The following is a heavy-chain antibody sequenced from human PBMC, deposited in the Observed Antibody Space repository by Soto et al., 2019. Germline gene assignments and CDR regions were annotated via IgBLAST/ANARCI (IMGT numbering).Heavy chain of an antibody. J-gene: IGHJ4*02. CDR1: GFTFSNFA. Sequence: QLLESGGGFVQPGGSLRLSCVASGFTFSNFAMAWVRQAPGEGLEWVSAISGSGDDTFYADSMKGRFTISRDNSKDTLYLQINSLRAEDTAVYYCANPIPKTGTPFVFWGQGTLVTDSS. V-gene: IGHV3-23*01. CDR3: ANPIPKTGTPFVF. D-gene: IGHD1-1*01. CDR2: ISGSGDDT.